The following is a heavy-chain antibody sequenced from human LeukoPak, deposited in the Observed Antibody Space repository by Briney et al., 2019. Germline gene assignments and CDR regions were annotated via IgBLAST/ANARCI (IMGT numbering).Heavy chain of an antibody. V-gene: IGHV1-24*01. D-gene: IGHD6-19*01. CDR3: AREDPVASPPLDY. CDR1: GYTLTESS. J-gene: IGHJ4*02. CDR2: FDPEDGKT. Sequence: ASVKVSCKVSGYTLTESSMHWVRQAPGKGFEWMGGFDPEDGKTIYSQKFRGRVTMTQDTSLDTAYMELSSLRSEDTAVYYCAREDPVASPPLDYWGQGTLVTVSS.